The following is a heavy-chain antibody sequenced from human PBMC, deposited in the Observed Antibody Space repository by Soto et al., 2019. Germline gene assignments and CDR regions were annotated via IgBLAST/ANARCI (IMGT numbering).Heavy chain of an antibody. J-gene: IGHJ4*02. CDR3: ARGRTLLRRVSYPFDY. V-gene: IGHV1-8*01. D-gene: IGHD1-26*01. Sequence: QVQLVQSGAEVKKPGASVKVSCKASGYTFTSYDINWVRQATGQGLERMGWMNPNSGNTGYAQKFQGRVTMTRNTSISTAYMELSSLRSEDTAVYYCARGRTLLRRVSYPFDYWGQVTLVTVSS. CDR1: GYTFTSYD. CDR2: MNPNSGNT.